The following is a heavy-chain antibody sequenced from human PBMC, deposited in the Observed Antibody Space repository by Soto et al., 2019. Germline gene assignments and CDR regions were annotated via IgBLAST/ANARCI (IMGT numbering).Heavy chain of an antibody. CDR3: VRWNGFGER. CDR1: GFIISDYG. D-gene: IGHD1-1*01. Sequence: EVQLLESGGGLVQPGGSLRLSCAVSGFIISDYGVTWVRQAPGKGLEWVSGFSGGGGGTFYADSVKGRFTISRDDPKNTAYLQMNSMGAEDTAVYYCVRWNGFGERWGQGTLVTVSS. J-gene: IGHJ4*02. CDR2: FSGGGGGT. V-gene: IGHV3-23*01.